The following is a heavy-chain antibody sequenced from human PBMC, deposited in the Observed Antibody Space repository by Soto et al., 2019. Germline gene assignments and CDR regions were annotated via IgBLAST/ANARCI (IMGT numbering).Heavy chain of an antibody. D-gene: IGHD2-2*01. J-gene: IGHJ4*02. CDR1: GFTFSNYG. Sequence: QVQLVESGGGVVQPGRSLRLSCAASGFTFSNYGMHWVRQAPGKGLEWVAIISYDGDNEYYADSARGRFTISRDNSKNTLYLQTSSLRQEDTAVYYCAKDGGPVYCNSPGCSAKHFDYWGQGTLVTVSS. CDR3: AKDGGPVYCNSPGCSAKHFDY. V-gene: IGHV3-30*18. CDR2: ISYDGDNE.